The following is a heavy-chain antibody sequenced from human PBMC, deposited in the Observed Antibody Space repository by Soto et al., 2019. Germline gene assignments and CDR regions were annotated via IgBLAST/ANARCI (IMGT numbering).Heavy chain of an antibody. J-gene: IGHJ6*02. CDR1: GFTFSSYW. Sequence: EVQLVESGGGLVQPGGSLRLSCVASGFTFSSYWMRWVRQVPGKGLDCVARIDSAGSGTIYADYVKGRFTISRDNAKNTLYLQMDDLRAEDTAVYYCARRGDYYYYYDMDVWGHGTTVTVSS. CDR2: IDSAGSGT. V-gene: IGHV3-74*01. CDR3: ARRGDYYYYYDMDV.